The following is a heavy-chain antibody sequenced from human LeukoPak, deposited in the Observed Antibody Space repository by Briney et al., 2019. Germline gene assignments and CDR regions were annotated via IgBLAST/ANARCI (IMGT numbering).Heavy chain of an antibody. Sequence: PSETLSLTCTVSGGSISSYYWSWIRQPPGKGLEWIGYIYYSGSTNYTPSLKSRVTISVDTSKNQFSLKLSSATAADTAVYYCARLVSTTAYYFDYWGQGTLVTVSS. D-gene: IGHD4-17*01. CDR3: ARLVSTTAYYFDY. V-gene: IGHV4-59*01. CDR1: GGSISSYY. J-gene: IGHJ4*02. CDR2: IYYSGST.